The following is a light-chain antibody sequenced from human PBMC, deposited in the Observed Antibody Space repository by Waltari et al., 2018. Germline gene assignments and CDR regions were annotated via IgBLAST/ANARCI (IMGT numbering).Light chain of an antibody. V-gene: IGLV1-40*01. CDR3: QSYDKSLSGVV. J-gene: IGLJ2*01. Sequence: QSVLTQPPTVSGASGQRVTIPCTGRSANNGTGYDVRWYQQHPGTAPKLLIYGTHNRPSGVPDRFSGSKSGTSASLAITGLQAEDEADYYCQSYDKSLSGVVFG. CDR1: SANNGTGYD. CDR2: GTH.